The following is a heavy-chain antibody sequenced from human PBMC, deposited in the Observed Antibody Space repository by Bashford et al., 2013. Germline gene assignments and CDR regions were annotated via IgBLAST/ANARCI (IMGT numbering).Heavy chain of an antibody. CDR2: IIPIFGTA. D-gene: IGHD6-6*01. J-gene: IGHJ5*02. V-gene: IGHV1-69*06. Sequence: SVKVSCKASGGSFTSYAITWVRQAPGQGLEWMGGIIPIFGTANYAQNFQGRVTITADKSTSTAYMELSSLRSEDTAVYYCARDQSIEGRGWWFDPWGQGTLVTVSS. CDR3: ARDQSIEGRGWWFDP. CDR1: GGSFTSYA.